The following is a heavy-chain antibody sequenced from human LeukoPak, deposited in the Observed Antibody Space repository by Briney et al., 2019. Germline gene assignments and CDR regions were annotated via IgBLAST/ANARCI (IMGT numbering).Heavy chain of an antibody. V-gene: IGHV1-18*01. D-gene: IGHD3-3*01. Sequence: GASVKVSCKASGYTFTSYGISWVRQAPGQGLEWMGWISAYNGNTNYAQKLQGRVTMTTDTSTSTAYMELRSLRSDDTAVYYCARTPRYYDFWSGSPYYYYMDVWGKGTTVTVPS. CDR2: ISAYNGNT. CDR3: ARTPRYYDFWSGSPYYYYMDV. CDR1: GYTFTSYG. J-gene: IGHJ6*03.